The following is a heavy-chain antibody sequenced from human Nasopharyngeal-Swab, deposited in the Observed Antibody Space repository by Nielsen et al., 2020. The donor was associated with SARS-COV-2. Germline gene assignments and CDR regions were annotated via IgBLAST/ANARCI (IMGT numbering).Heavy chain of an antibody. CDR2: IYHSGST. Sequence: WIRQPPGKGLEWIGEIYHSGSTNYNPSLKGRVTISVDKSKNQFSLKLSSVTAADPAVYYCARVSILKVVVVGYYYYMDVWGKGTTVTVSS. J-gene: IGHJ6*03. CDR3: ARVSILKVVVVGYYYYMDV. D-gene: IGHD2-15*01. V-gene: IGHV4-4*02.